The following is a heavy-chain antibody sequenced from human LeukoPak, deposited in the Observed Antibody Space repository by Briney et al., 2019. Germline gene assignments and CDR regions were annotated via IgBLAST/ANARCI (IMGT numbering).Heavy chain of an antibody. Sequence: SETLSLTCTVSGYSISSGYYWGWIRQPPGKGLEWIGSIYHSGSTYYSPSLKSRVTISVDTSKNQFSLKLSSVTAADTAVYYCARLSVWFGESDYWGQGTLVTVSS. CDR3: ARLSVWFGESDY. D-gene: IGHD3-10*01. CDR1: GYSISSGYY. J-gene: IGHJ4*02. CDR2: IYHSGST. V-gene: IGHV4-38-2*02.